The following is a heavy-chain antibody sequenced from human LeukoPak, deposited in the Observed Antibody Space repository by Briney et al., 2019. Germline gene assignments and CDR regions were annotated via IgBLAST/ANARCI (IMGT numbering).Heavy chain of an antibody. CDR3: ARVRLYHGDLTTLYYYYYSMDV. D-gene: IGHD4-17*01. Sequence: GGSLRLSCVASGFTFGKYWMSWVRQAPGKGLEWVANIKLDGSEKNYVDSVKGRFTISRDNTKNSLYLQMNSLRAEDTAVYYCARVRLYHGDLTTLYYYYYSMDVWGQGTTVTVSS. CDR1: GFTFGKYW. V-gene: IGHV3-7*03. CDR2: IKLDGSEK. J-gene: IGHJ6*02.